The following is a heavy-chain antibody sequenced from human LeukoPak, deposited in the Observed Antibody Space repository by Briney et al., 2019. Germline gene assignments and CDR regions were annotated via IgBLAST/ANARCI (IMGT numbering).Heavy chain of an antibody. CDR2: IYYSGST. V-gene: IGHV4-59*01. J-gene: IGHJ4*02. CDR1: GGSISSYY. CDR3: ARKNYYDSSGSFDY. D-gene: IGHD3-22*01. Sequence: SETLSLTCTVSGGSISSYYWSWIRQPPGKGLEWIGYIYYSGSTNYNPSLKSRVTISVDTSKNQFSLKLSSVTAADTAVYYCARKNYYDSSGSFDYWGREPWSPSPQ.